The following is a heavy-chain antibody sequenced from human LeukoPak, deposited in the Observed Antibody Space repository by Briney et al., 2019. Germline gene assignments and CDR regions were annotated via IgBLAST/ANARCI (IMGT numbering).Heavy chain of an antibody. Sequence: KPSDPLSLTCTVSGXSFRRYYGSWIRQPPGKGLECIGYIYYSGSTNYNPSLKSRVTISVDTSKNQFSLKLNPVTAADTAVYYCARGRNLEWFDYWGQGTLVTVSS. V-gene: IGHV4-59*07. CDR1: GXSFRRYY. J-gene: IGHJ5*01. CDR2: IYYSGST. CDR3: ARGRNLEWFDY. D-gene: IGHD3-3*01.